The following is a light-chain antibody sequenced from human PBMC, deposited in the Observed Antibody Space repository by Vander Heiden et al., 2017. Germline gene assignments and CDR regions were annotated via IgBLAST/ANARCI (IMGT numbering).Light chain of an antibody. Sequence: QSALTQPAPASGSPGQSITIPCTGTSSDVGSYNLVSWYQQHPGKAPKLMIYEVSKRPSGVSNRSSGSKSGNTASLTISGLQAEDEADYYCCSYAGSSTLFGGGTKLTVL. CDR2: EVS. J-gene: IGLJ2*01. CDR3: CSYAGSSTL. CDR1: SSDVGSYNL. V-gene: IGLV2-23*02.